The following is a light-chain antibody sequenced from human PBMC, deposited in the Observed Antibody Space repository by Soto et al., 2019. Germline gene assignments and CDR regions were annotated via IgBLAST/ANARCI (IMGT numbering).Light chain of an antibody. Sequence: QSALTQPPSASGTPGQRVTISCSGSSSNIGSNTLNWYQQLPGTAPTLLIYSNNQQPSGVPDRFCGSKSGTSASLAVNGLQSWDEADYYCAAWDDSLNGPLFGGGTKLTVL. CDR2: SNN. J-gene: IGLJ3*02. V-gene: IGLV1-44*01. CDR1: SSNIGSNT. CDR3: AAWDDSLNGPL.